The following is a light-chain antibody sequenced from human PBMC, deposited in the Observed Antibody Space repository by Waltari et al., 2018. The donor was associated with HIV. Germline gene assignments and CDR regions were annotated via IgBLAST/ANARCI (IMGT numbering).Light chain of an antibody. CDR3: QHFDTSLPKYT. Sequence: ECVLTQSPGTLSLSPGERATLSCRASQSVSSSYLAWYQQRPGQAPRLLIYGASSRAAGIPDRFTGSGSGTDFTLTISRLEPEDFAVDYCQHFDTSLPKYTFGQGTKLEIK. V-gene: IGKV3-20*01. J-gene: IGKJ2*01. CDR2: GAS. CDR1: QSVSSSY.